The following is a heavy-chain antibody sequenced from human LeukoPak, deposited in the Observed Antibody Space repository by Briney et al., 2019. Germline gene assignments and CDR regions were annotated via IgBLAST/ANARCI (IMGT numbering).Heavy chain of an antibody. CDR2: INTDGTTT. D-gene: IGHD5-12*01. J-gene: IGHJ4*02. Sequence: GGSLRLSCAASGFTFSSYWMHWVRQAPGKGLVWVSRINTDGTTTNCADSVKGRFTISRDNAKNTLYLQMNSLRVEDTAVYYCARGIKGGYGPDYWGQGTLVTVSS. CDR1: GFTFSSYW. V-gene: IGHV3-74*01. CDR3: ARGIKGGYGPDY.